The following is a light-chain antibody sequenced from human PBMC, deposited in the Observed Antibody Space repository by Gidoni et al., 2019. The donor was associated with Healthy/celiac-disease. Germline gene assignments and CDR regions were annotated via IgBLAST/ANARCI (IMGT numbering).Light chain of an antibody. V-gene: IGKV3-20*01. CDR1: QSVSSSY. CDR2: GAS. Sequence: EIVLTQSPGTLSLSPGDRATLSCRASQSVSSSYLAWYQQKPGQAPRLLIYGASSRATGIPDRFSGGGSGTGFTLTISRLEPEGFAVYYCQHQGTFGQXTRVEIK. CDR3: QHQGT. J-gene: IGKJ1*01.